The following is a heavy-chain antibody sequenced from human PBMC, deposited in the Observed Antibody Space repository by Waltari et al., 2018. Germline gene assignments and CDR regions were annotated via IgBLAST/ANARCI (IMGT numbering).Heavy chain of an antibody. Sequence: QVHLVQSGGEVKKPGASAKISCKASGYIFTANQVHGVRQAPGHRPGWMRQIDPENGGTGYAQRFQGRVTMTSDTSIATAYMELSGLIFDDSAIYYCAREIWYYDSWGQGTLVTVSS. CDR2: IDPENGGT. CDR1: GYIFTANQ. D-gene: IGHD3-10*01. V-gene: IGHV1-2*06. CDR3: AREIWYYDS. J-gene: IGHJ4*02.